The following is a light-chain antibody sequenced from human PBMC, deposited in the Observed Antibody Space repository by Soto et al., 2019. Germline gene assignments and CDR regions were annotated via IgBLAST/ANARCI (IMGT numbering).Light chain of an antibody. CDR3: QQYNSYSLT. Sequence: DIQLTQSPSTLSASVGDSVTITCRASQSISSWLAWYQQKPGKAPKLLIYKASSLESGVPSRFRGSGSGTEFTLTISRLQPDDFETYYCQQYNSYSLTFGGGTKVDIK. V-gene: IGKV1-5*03. J-gene: IGKJ4*01. CDR2: KAS. CDR1: QSISSW.